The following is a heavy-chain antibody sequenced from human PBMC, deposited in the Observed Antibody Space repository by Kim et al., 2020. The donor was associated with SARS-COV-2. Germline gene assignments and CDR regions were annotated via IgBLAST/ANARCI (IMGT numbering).Heavy chain of an antibody. D-gene: IGHD3-9*01. Sequence: SETLSLTCTVSGGSISSYYWSWIRQPPGKGLEWIGYIYYSGSTNYNPSLKSRVTISVDTSKNQFSLKLSSVTAADTAVYYCALSAPYYDILTGFKAGAFDIWGQGTMVTVSS. CDR1: GGSISSYY. CDR2: IYYSGST. J-gene: IGHJ3*02. V-gene: IGHV4-59*01. CDR3: ALSAPYYDILTGFKAGAFDI.